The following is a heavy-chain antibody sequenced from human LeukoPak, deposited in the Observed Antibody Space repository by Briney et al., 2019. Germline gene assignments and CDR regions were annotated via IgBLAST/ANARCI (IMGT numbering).Heavy chain of an antibody. V-gene: IGHV3-21*01. J-gene: IGHJ4*02. Sequence: PGGSLRLSCAASGFTFSSYSMNWVRQAPGKGLEWVSSISSSSSYIYYADSMKGRFTISRDNAKNSLYLQMNSLRAEDTAVYYCARHRGIGSGLDYWGQGTLVTVSS. CDR3: ARHRGIGSGLDY. CDR2: ISSSSSYI. D-gene: IGHD6-19*01. CDR1: GFTFSSYS.